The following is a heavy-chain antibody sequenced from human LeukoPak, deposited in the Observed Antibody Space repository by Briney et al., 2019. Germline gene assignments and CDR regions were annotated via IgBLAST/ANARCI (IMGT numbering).Heavy chain of an antibody. D-gene: IGHD2-21*02. CDR2: IRSKANSYAT. V-gene: IGHV3-73*01. CDR1: GFTFSGSA. J-gene: IGHJ3*02. CDR3: TRRAYCGGDCYSWEVSSFDI. Sequence: GGSLRLSCAASGFTFSGSAMHWVRQASGKGLEWVGRIRSKANSYATAYAASVKGRFTISRDDSKNTAYLQMNSLKTEDTAVYYCTRRAYCGGDCYSWEVSSFDIWGQGTMVTVSS.